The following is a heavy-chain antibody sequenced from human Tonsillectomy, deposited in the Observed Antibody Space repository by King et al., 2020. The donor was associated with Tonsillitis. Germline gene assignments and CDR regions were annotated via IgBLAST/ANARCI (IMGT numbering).Heavy chain of an antibody. V-gene: IGHV1-2*02. CDR1: GYTFTGYY. J-gene: IGHJ3*02. Sequence: VQLVESGAEVKKPGASVKVSCKASGYTFTGYYMHWVRQAPGQGLEWMGWINPNSGGTNYAQKFQGRVTMTRDTSISTAYMDLSRLRSDDTAVYYCARDREPRWLQKRGYAFDIWGQGTMVTVSS. D-gene: IGHD5-24*01. CDR2: INPNSGGT. CDR3: ARDREPRWLQKRGYAFDI.